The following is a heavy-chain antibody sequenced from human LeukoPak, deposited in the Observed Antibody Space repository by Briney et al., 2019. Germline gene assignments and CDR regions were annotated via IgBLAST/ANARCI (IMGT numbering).Heavy chain of an antibody. D-gene: IGHD2/OR15-2a*01. CDR1: GGSISSGGYY. V-gene: IGHV4-30-2*01. CDR2: IYHSGST. J-gene: IGHJ6*02. CDR3: ARERSSFLDYYYGMDV. Sequence: SETLSLTCTVSGGSISSGGYYWSWIRQPPGKGLEWIGYIYHSGSTYYNPSLKSRVTISVDRSKNQFSLKLSSVTAADTAVYYCARERSSFLDYYYGMDVWGQGTTVTVSS.